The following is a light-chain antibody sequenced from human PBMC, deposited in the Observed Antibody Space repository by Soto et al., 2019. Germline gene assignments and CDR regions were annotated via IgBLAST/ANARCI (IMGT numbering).Light chain of an antibody. J-gene: IGLJ3*02. CDR1: SSNIGTNY. V-gene: IGLV1-47*01. CDR3: AAWDDSLSGVV. Sequence: QSVLTQPPSASGTPGQTVTISSSGSSSNIGTNYVSWYQQLPGTAPKLLIYGNNPRPSGVPDRFSGSRSGTSASLAISGLRSEDEADYYCAAWDDSLSGVVFGGGTKLTVL. CDR2: GNN.